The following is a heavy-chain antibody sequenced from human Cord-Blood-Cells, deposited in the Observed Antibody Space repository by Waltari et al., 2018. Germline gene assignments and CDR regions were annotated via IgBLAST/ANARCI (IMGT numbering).Heavy chain of an antibody. D-gene: IGHD2-2*01. J-gene: IGHJ6*02. CDR1: GFTFSSYA. CDR3: ARVWRYCSSTSCYGGLYYCYGMDV. V-gene: IGHV3-30*04. Sequence: QVQLVESGGGVVQPGRSLRLSCAASGFTFSSYAMHWVRQAPGKGLEWVAVISYDGSNKYYADSVKGRFTISRDNSKNTLYLQMNSLRAEDTAVYYCARVWRYCSSTSCYGGLYYCYGMDVWGQGTTVTVSS. CDR2: ISYDGSNK.